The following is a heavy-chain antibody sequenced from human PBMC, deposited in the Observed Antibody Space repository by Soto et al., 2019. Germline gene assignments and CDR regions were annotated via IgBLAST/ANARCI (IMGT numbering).Heavy chain of an antibody. D-gene: IGHD5-18*01. V-gene: IGHV3-74*01. CDR1: GFTFSSYW. J-gene: IGHJ4*02. CDR3: ATGGYSYGWGY. CDR2: INSAGSAS. Sequence: EVQLVESGGGLVQPGGSLRLSCVGSGFTFSSYWVHWVRQVPGKGPVWVSRINSAGSASSYVDFVKGRFTVSRDNAKNTLYLEMNSLSAEDTAVYYCATGGYSYGWGYWGQGTLVTVSS.